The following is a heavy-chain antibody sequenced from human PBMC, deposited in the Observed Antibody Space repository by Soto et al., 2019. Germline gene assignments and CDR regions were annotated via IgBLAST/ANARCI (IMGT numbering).Heavy chain of an antibody. CDR1: GYSFSTFA. CDR2: INAGNGDT. CDR3: ATQGRTTTEFDF. V-gene: IGHV1-3*01. Sequence: QVQIVQSGAEVKKPGASVRVSCKASGYSFSTFAIHWVRQAPGQRLEWMGWINAGNGDTKYSEKFQGRVTITGRTSASTAYMDLSSLRSEDTAVYYCATQGRTTTEFDFWGQVTLVTVSS. D-gene: IGHD4-4*01. J-gene: IGHJ4*02.